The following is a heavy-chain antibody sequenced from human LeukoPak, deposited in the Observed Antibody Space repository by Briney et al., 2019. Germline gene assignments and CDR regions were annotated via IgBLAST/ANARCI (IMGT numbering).Heavy chain of an antibody. J-gene: IGHJ3*02. CDR2: INHSGST. V-gene: IGHV4-34*01. CDR3: ARARYVNSFYAFDI. CDR1: GGSFSGYY. D-gene: IGHD3-9*01. Sequence: SETLSLTCAVYGGSFSGYYWSWIRQPPGKGLEWIGEINHSGSTNYNPSLKSRVTISVDTSKNQFSLKLSSVTAADTAVYYCARARYVNSFYAFDIWGQGTLVTVSS.